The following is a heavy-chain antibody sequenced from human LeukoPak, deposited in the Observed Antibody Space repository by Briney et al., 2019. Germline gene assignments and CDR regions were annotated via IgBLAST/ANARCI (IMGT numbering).Heavy chain of an antibody. CDR2: IKEDGSEK. CDR3: AKDTYSGSPGPYYFDY. J-gene: IGHJ4*02. CDR1: GFTFSSYW. V-gene: IGHV3-7*01. Sequence: GGSLRLSCAASGFTFSSYWMTWVRQAPGKGLEWVANIKEDGSEKYYVDSVKGRFTISRDNAKNSLSLQMSSLRAEDTAVYYCAKDTYSGSPGPYYFDYWGQGTLVTVSS. D-gene: IGHD1-26*01.